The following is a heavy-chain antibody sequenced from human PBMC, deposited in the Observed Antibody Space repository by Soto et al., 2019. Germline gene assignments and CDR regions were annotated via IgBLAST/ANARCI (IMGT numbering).Heavy chain of an antibody. CDR3: ARPRAETSGTWSDP. CDR2: NSAYNGNT. V-gene: IGHV1-18*01. J-gene: IGHJ5*02. CDR1: GYAFTTYG. Sequence: QVQLVQSGAEVKKPGASVKVSCKASGYAFTTYGISWVRQAPGQGLDWMGWNSAYNGNTNYVQKFQDRVTMTTDTSTSRAYMELKSLKSDNTAVYYWARPRAETSGTWSDPWRQGTLVTVSS.